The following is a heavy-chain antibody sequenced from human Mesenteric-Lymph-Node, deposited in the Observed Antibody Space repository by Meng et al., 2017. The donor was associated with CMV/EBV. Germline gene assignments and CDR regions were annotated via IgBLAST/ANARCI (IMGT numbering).Heavy chain of an antibody. CDR3: ARGIAARSRY. V-gene: IGHV4-28*02. CDR1: GYSISSSNW. J-gene: IGHJ4*02. CDR2: IYYSGSI. Sequence: LRLSCAVSGYSISSSNWWGWIRQPPGKGLEWIGYIYYSGSIYYNPSLKSRVTMSVDTSKNQFSLKLSSVTAADTAVYYCARGIAARSRYWGQGTLVTVSS. D-gene: IGHD6-6*01.